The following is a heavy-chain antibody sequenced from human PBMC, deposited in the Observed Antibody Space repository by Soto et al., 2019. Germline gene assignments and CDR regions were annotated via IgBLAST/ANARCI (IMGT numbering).Heavy chain of an antibody. J-gene: IGHJ6*02. CDR1: GFNFSTYA. CDR2: LSGSGGSI. Sequence: EVQLLESGGGLVQPGGSLRLSCAASGFNFSTYAMNWVRQAPGNGLEWVSALSGSGGSIHYAESVKGRFTISRDNSKNTLYLQMNSLRDEDTAVYHCVKGYWKGDVWGQGTTVTVSS. D-gene: IGHD1-1*01. CDR3: VKGYWKGDV. V-gene: IGHV3-23*01.